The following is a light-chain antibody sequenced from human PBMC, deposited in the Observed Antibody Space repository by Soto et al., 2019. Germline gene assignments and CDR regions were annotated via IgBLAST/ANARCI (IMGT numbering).Light chain of an antibody. CDR3: QQRSNWIT. CDR1: QSINNY. Sequence: EIVLTQSPATLSLSPGKTATLSCSVSQSINNYLAWFQQKPGQALRLLIYDASNTATGIPGRFSGSGAGTDFTLTISSLEPEDFAVYYCQQRSNWITFGQGTRLEIK. V-gene: IGKV3-11*01. J-gene: IGKJ5*01. CDR2: DAS.